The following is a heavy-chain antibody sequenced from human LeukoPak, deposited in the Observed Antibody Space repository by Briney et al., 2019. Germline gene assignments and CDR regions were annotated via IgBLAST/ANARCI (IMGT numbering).Heavy chain of an antibody. CDR2: IYPGDTDT. CDR1: GYSFTSYW. CDR3: ARLDGRSSTSCFEDNWFDP. V-gene: IGHV5-51*01. J-gene: IGHJ5*02. D-gene: IGHD2-2*01. Sequence: GESLKISCKGSGYSFTSYWIGWVRQMPGKGLEWMGIIYPGDTDTRYSPSFQGQVTISADKSISTAYLQWSSLKASDTAMYYCARLDGRSSTSCFEDNWFDPWGQGTLVTVSS.